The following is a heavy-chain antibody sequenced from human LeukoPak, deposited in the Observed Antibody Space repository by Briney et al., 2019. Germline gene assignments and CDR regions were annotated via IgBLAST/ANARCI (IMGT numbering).Heavy chain of an antibody. J-gene: IGHJ4*02. CDR3: ARSVGGAFDY. CDR2: IYYSGST. V-gene: IGHV4-31*11. CDR1: GGSFSGYY. Sequence: PSETLSLTCAVYGGSFSGYYWSWIRQHPGKGLEWIGYIYYSGSTYYNPSLKSRVTISVDTSKNQFSLKLSSVTAADTAVYYCARSVGGAFDYWGQGTLVTVSS. D-gene: IGHD1-26*01.